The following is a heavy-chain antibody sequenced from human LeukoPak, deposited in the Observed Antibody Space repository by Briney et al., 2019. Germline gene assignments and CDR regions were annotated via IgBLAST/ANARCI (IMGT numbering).Heavy chain of an antibody. CDR1: GFTVSGNY. V-gene: IGHV3-53*01. J-gene: IGHJ4*02. CDR3: ARDPQDSSSWYFDY. CDR2: IYSGGTT. D-gene: IGHD6-13*01. Sequence: GGSLRLSCAVSGFTVSGNYMSWVRQAPGKGLEWVSLIYSGGTTYYADSVKGRFTISRDNSKNTLYLQMNSLRAEDTAVYYCARDPQDSSSWYFDYWGQGTLVTVSS.